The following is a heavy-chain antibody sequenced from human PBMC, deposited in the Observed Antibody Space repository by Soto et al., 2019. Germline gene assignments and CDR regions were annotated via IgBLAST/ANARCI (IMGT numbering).Heavy chain of an antibody. CDR1: GGSTSSYY. Sequence: PSETLSLTCSVSGGSTSSYYWSWIRQPPGKGLEWIGYIYYSGSTDYSPSLKSRVTMSIDTSKNQVSLKLTSVTTADTAVYYCAATPRYRGQGTLVTVSS. V-gene: IGHV4-59*01. CDR3: AATPRY. J-gene: IGHJ4*02. CDR2: IYYSGST. D-gene: IGHD2-15*01.